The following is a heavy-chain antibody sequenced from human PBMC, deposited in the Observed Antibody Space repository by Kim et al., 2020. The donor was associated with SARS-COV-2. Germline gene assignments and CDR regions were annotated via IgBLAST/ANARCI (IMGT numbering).Heavy chain of an antibody. Sequence: GGSLRLSCAASGFTFSSYGMHWVRQAPGKRLEWVAVIWYDGSNKYYADSVKGRFTISRDNSKNTLYLQMNSLRAEDTAVYYCSRDLGYSSGYFDYWGQGT. V-gene: IGHV3-33*01. CDR3: SRDLGYSSGYFDY. CDR2: IWYDGSNK. D-gene: IGHD6-19*01. CDR1: GFTFSSYG. J-gene: IGHJ4*02.